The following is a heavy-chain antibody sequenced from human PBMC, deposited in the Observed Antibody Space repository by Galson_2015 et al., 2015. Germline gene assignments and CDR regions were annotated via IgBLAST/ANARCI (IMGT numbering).Heavy chain of an antibody. CDR2: ISSSSTI. J-gene: IGHJ4*02. CDR3: ARGLGYCSGGSCSDFDY. Sequence: SLRLSCAASGFTFSDYYMNWVRQAPGKGLEWVSSISSSSTIYYADSVKGRFTISRDNAKNSPYLQMNSLRAEDTAVYYCARGLGYCSGGSCSDFDYWGQGTLVTVSS. V-gene: IGHV3-69-1*01. D-gene: IGHD2-15*01. CDR1: GFTFSDYY.